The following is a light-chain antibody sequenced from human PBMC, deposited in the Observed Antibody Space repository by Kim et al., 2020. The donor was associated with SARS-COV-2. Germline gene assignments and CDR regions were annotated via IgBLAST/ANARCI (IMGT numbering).Light chain of an antibody. CDR3: QQYNNWPPYT. CDR1: QSVSRN. CDR2: GAS. Sequence: CPGDRAPLSCKASQSVSRNIAWYQKKPGQAPRLLIYGASPRATGIPGRFSGSGSGTELTLTIRSLQSEDVAVYYCQQYNNWPPYTFGQGTKVEIQ. J-gene: IGKJ2*01. V-gene: IGKV3-15*01.